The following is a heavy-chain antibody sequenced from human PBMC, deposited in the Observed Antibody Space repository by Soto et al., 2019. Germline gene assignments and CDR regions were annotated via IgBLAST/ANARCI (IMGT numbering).Heavy chain of an antibody. J-gene: IGHJ2*01. CDR3: VINRCCGSYSNWSLAS. Sequence: EVQLLGSGGGLVQPGGSLSLSCAASGFTFRCCAMSWVRQAPGKGLEWVSTIHGDGDYIHYTDSVKGRFTISRDNSRNTLYLQITSLRGDDTAVYYCVINRCCGSYSNWSLASWGRGTLVTVSS. D-gene: IGHD1-26*01. CDR2: IHGDGDYI. V-gene: IGHV3-23*01. CDR1: GFTFRCCA.